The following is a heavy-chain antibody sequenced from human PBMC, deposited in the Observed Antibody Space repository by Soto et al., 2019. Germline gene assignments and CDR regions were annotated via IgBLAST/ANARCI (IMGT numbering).Heavy chain of an antibody. D-gene: IGHD2-2*01. Sequence: TGGSLRLSCAASGFTFSSYAMSWVRQAPGKGLEWVSAISGSGGSTYYADSVKGRFTISRDNSKNTLYLQMNSLRAEDTAVYYCAKRRFLPDIVVVPAAEVAFDYWGQGTLVTVSS. CDR2: ISGSGGST. CDR3: AKRRFLPDIVVVPAAEVAFDY. V-gene: IGHV3-23*01. CDR1: GFTFSSYA. J-gene: IGHJ4*02.